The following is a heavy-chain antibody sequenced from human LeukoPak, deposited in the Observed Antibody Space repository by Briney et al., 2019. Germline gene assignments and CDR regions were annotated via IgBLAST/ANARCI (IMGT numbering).Heavy chain of an antibody. Sequence: KSSETLSLTCTVSGGSISNFYWGWIRQPPGEGLEWIGWSYERVSTSNNPSLKRRVAISVDTSKNQFSLKLSSVTAADTAVYYCTRDRELGYWGQGTLVTVSS. D-gene: IGHD1-1*01. V-gene: IGHV4-59*01. CDR1: GGSISNFY. CDR2: SYERVST. J-gene: IGHJ4*02. CDR3: TRDRELGY.